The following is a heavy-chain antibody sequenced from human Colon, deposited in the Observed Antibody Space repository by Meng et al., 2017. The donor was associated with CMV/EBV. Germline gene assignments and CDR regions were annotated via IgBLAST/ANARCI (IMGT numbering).Heavy chain of an antibody. V-gene: IGHV3-23*01. CDR3: AREPQGYRSSSGLYYYGMDV. Sequence: GESLKISCAASDFTFRNYAMTWVRRAPGRGLEAVSSISDSGDRTYYEDSVRGSFTISRDKSKDTLYLQMNSLRAEDTAIYYCAREPQGYRSSSGLYYYGMDVWGQGTTVTVSS. D-gene: IGHD6-6*01. CDR1: DFTFRNYA. CDR2: ISDSGDRT. J-gene: IGHJ6*02.